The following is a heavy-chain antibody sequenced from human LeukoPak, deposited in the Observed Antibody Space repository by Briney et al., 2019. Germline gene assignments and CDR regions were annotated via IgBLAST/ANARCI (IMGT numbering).Heavy chain of an antibody. CDR3: ARERYCSSTSCPHGDLDY. CDR2: IGVSGSTM. CDR1: GFTFSSYE. V-gene: IGHV3-48*03. J-gene: IGHJ4*02. Sequence: GGSLRLSCAASGFTFSSYEMNWVRQAPGKGLEWVSYIGVSGSTMYYTESVKGRFTISRDNAKNSLYLQMNSLRAEDTAVYYCARERYCSSTSCPHGDLDYWGQGTLVSVSS. D-gene: IGHD2-2*01.